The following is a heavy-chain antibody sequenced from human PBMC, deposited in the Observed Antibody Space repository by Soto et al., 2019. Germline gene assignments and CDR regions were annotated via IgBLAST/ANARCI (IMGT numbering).Heavy chain of an antibody. D-gene: IGHD5-18*01. J-gene: IGHJ4*02. Sequence: QVQLVQSGAEVKKPGSSVKVSCKASGGTFCSYAISWVRQAPGQGLEWMGGIIPIFGTANYAQKFQGRVTITADESTSTAYMELSILRSEDTAVYYCASLLVDTAMAPGSDYWGQGTLVTVSS. CDR1: GGTFCSYA. CDR3: ASLLVDTAMAPGSDY. V-gene: IGHV1-69*01. CDR2: IIPIFGTA.